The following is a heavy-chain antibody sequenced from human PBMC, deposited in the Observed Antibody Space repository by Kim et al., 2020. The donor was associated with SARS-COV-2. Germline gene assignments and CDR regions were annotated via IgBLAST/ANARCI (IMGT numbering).Heavy chain of an antibody. CDR1: GFTFSSYS. CDR2: ISSSSYI. J-gene: IGHJ3*02. V-gene: IGHV3-21*01. CDR3: ARDLDLLLWFGELSGALDI. Sequence: GGSLRLSCAASGFTFSSYSMNWVRQAPGKGLEWVSSISSSSYIYYAASVMGRFTSSRDNAKNSLLLQMNSLRAEDTAVYYCARDLDLLLWFGELSGALDICGERKTLSVSS. D-gene: IGHD3-10*01.